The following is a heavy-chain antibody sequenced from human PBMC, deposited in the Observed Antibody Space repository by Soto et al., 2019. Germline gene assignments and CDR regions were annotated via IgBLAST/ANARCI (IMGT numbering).Heavy chain of an antibody. D-gene: IGHD3-22*01. Sequence: QVQLVQSGDEVKKPGSSVKVSCKASGDTFTNHVFNWVRQAPGQGLEWMGGIISLFGTPNDSRRFQGRVTITAYESSATSDMELSSLRSDATAVFYFAIGLSIGYDRGDLWCQGTLVTVSS. CDR3: AIGLSIGYDRGDL. CDR1: GDTFTNHV. V-gene: IGHV1-69*12. CDR2: IISLFGTP. J-gene: IGHJ4*02.